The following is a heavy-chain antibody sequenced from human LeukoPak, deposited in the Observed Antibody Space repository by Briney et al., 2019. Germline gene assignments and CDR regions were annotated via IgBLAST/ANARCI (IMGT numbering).Heavy chain of an antibody. CDR1: GYTLTELS. D-gene: IGHD2-2*01. J-gene: IGHJ4*02. V-gene: IGHV1-24*01. CDR3: ARGPAVLDY. Sequence: ASVKVSCKVSGYTLTELSMHWARRAPGKGLEWMGGFDPEDGETIYAQKFQGRVTMTTDTSTSTAYMELRSLRSDDTAVYYCARGPAVLDYWGQGTLVTVSS. CDR2: FDPEDGET.